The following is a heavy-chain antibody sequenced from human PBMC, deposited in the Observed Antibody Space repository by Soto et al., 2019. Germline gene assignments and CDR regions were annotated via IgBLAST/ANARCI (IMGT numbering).Heavy chain of an antibody. CDR1: GFTFSSYA. CDR3: AKEPTGYSSGWQGSTWFDP. Sequence: PGGSLRLSCAASGFTFSSYAMSWVRQAPGKGLEWVSAISGSGGSTYYADSVKGRFTISRDNSKNTLYLQMNSLRAEDTAVYYCAKEPTGYSSGWQGSTWFDPWGQGTLVTVSS. J-gene: IGHJ5*02. D-gene: IGHD6-19*01. CDR2: ISGSGGST. V-gene: IGHV3-23*01.